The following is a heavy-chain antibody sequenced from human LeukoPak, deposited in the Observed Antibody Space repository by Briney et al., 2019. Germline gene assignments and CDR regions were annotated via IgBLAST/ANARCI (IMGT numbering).Heavy chain of an antibody. J-gene: IGHJ4*02. CDR2: IIPILGIA. Sequence: ASVKVSCKASGGTFSSYAISWVRQAPGQGLEWMGRIIPILGIANYAQKFQGRVTITADKSTSTAYMELSSLRSEDTAVYYCARDAPXYYGSGSYYYFDYWGQGTLVTVSS. CDR1: GGTFSSYA. CDR3: ARDAPXYYGSGSYYYFDY. V-gene: IGHV1-69*04. D-gene: IGHD3-10*01.